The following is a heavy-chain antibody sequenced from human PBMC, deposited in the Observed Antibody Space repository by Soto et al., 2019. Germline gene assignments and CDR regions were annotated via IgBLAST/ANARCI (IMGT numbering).Heavy chain of an antibody. D-gene: IGHD4-17*01. V-gene: IGHV4-31*03. J-gene: IGHJ5*02. Sequence: SETLSLTCTVSGGSISSGGYYWSWIRQHPGKGLEWLGYIYYSGSTYYNPSLKSRVTISVDTSKNQFSLKLSSVTAADTAVYYCARGRTAIEGWDYGVRGFGWFDPWGQGTLVTVSS. CDR1: GGSISSGGYY. CDR2: IYYSGST. CDR3: ARGRTAIEGWDYGVRGFGWFDP.